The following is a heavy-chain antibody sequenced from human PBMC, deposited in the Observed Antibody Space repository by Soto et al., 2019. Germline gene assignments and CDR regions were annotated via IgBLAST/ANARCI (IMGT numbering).Heavy chain of an antibody. V-gene: IGHV4-34*01. D-gene: IGHD3-10*01. J-gene: IGHJ6*02. CDR3: ARLGVTMVRGVMRWYYGKDV. CDR2: INHSGST. Sequence: SETLSLTCAVYGGSFSGYYWSWIRQPPGKGLEWIGEINHSGSTNYNPSLKSRVTISVDTSKNQFSLKLSSVTAADTAVYYCARLGVTMVRGVMRWYYGKDVWGQGTTVTVS. CDR1: GGSFSGYY.